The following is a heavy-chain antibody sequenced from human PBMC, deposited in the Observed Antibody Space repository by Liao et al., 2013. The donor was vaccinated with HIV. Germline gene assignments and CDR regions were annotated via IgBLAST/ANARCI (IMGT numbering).Heavy chain of an antibody. D-gene: IGHD2-8*02. J-gene: IGHJ4*02. V-gene: IGHV4-39*07. CDR2: VYYSGSS. CDR3: ARDLPVVSRRFDS. CDR1: GASISSSSYY. Sequence: QLQLQESGPGLVKPSETLSLTCTVSGASISSSSYYWGWIRQPPGKRLEWIGSVYYSGSSYYNPSLKSRVTISVDTSKNQFSLRLTSVTAADTAVYYCARDLPVVSRRFDSWGQGTLVTVSS.